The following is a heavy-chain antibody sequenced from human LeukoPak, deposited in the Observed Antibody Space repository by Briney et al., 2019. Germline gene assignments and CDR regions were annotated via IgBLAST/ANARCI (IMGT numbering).Heavy chain of an antibody. V-gene: IGHV4-61*02. CDR1: GGSISSGSYY. Sequence: SETLSLTCTVSGGSISSGSYYCSWIRQPAGKGLEWIGRIYTSGSTNYNPSLKSRVTISVDTSKNQFSLKLSSVTAADTAVYYCAREFRGYLGGWGQGTMVTVSS. CDR2: IYTSGST. J-gene: IGHJ3*01. D-gene: IGHD2-2*03. CDR3: AREFRGYLGG.